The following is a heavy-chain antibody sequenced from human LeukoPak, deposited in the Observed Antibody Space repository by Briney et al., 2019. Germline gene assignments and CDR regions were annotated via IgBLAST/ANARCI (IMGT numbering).Heavy chain of an antibody. J-gene: IGHJ4*02. CDR1: GFTFSTNA. CDR2: ISGSGGAT. V-gene: IGHV3-23*01. D-gene: IGHD3-10*01. Sequence: GGSLRLSCAASGFTFSTNAMSWVRQAPGKGLEWVSIISGSGGATHYAESVKGRFTIFRDNSKNTLYLQMNSLRVEDTAIYYCAKVGPTGGYYFDYWGQGTLVTVSS. CDR3: AKVGPTGGYYFDY.